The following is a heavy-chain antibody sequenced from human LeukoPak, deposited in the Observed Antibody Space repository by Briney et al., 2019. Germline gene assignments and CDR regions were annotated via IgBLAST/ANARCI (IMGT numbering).Heavy chain of an antibody. J-gene: IGHJ6*02. V-gene: IGHV4-34*01. D-gene: IGHD3-10*01. CDR2: INHSGST. CDR3: ARSDLRGGTYYYYYYGMDV. CDR1: GGSFSGYY. Sequence: SETLSLTCSVYGGSFSGYYWSWIRQPPGKGLEWIVEINHSGSTNYNPSLKSRVTISVDTSKNQFSLKLSSVTAADTAVYDCARSDLRGGTYYYYYYGMDVWGQGTTVTVSS.